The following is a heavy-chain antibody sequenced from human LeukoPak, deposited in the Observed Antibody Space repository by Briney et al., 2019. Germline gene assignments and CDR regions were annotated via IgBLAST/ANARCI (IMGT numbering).Heavy chain of an antibody. D-gene: IGHD6-13*01. CDR2: IYYSGST. CDR1: GGSISSYY. V-gene: IGHV4-59*08. J-gene: IGHJ5*02. CDR3: ARLDPIAAAGWFDP. Sequence: SETLSLTCTVSGGSISSYYWSWIRQPPGKGLEWIGYIYYSGSTNYNPSLKSRVTISVDTSKNQFSLKLSSVTAADTAVYYCARLDPIAAAGWFDPWGQGTLVTVSS.